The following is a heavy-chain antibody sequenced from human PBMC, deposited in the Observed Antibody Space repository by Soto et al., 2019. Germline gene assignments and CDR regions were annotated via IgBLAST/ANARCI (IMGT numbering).Heavy chain of an antibody. CDR1: GGSISSYY. Sequence: SETLSLTCTVSGGSISSYYWSWIRQPPGKGLEWIGYIYYSGSTNYNPSLKSRVTISVDTSKNQFSLKLSSVTAADTAVYYCARDNYDSSGYYPNWFDPWGQGTLVTVPS. CDR3: ARDNYDSSGYYPNWFDP. CDR2: IYYSGST. V-gene: IGHV4-59*01. J-gene: IGHJ5*02. D-gene: IGHD3-22*01.